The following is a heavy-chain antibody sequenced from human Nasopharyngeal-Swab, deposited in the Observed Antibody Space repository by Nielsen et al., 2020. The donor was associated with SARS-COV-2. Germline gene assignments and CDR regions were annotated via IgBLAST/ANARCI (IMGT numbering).Heavy chain of an antibody. V-gene: IGHV4-31*02. Sequence: WGRQRAGTGLAWIGYIYYSGSTYYNPSLKSRVTISVDTSKNQFSLKLSSVTAADTAVYYCARGGGYSYGTWVWFDPWGQGTLVTVSS. CDR3: ARGGGYSYGTWVWFDP. D-gene: IGHD5-18*01. J-gene: IGHJ5*02. CDR2: IYYSGST.